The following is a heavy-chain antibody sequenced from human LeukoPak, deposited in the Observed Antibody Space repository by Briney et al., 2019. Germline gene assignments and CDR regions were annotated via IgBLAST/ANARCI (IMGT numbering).Heavy chain of an antibody. V-gene: IGHV3-9*01. D-gene: IGHD3-22*01. Sequence: PGGSLRLSCAASGFTFDDYAMHWVRQAPGKGLEWVSGISWNSGSIGYADSVKGRFTISRDNAKNSLYLQMHSLRAEDTAVYYCARDYYDSSGYADYYYYYYMDVWGKGTTVTVSS. CDR2: ISWNSGSI. CDR3: ARDYYDSSGYADYYYYYYMDV. CDR1: GFTFDDYA. J-gene: IGHJ6*03.